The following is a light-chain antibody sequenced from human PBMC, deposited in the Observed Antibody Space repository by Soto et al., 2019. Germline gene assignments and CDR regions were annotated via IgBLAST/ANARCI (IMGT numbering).Light chain of an antibody. J-gene: IGLJ3*02. CDR3: ATCDDRLTAWV. Sequence: QSVLTQSPSVSGAPRQSVNISCSGNNSNIGSNAVHWYQQLPGKAPKLLMYYNDMLPSGVSDRFSGSKSGTSASLAISGLQSEDEGDYYCATCDDRLTAWVFGGVTKLTVL. V-gene: IGLV1-36*01. CDR1: NSNIGSNA. CDR2: YND.